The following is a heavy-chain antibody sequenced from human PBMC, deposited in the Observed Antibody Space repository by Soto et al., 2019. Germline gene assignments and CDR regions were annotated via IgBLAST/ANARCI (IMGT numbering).Heavy chain of an antibody. CDR3: ARDVGYCSITSCYPPGYGMDV. Sequence: QVQLQESGPGLVKPSETLSLTCTVSGGSISSYYWSWIRQPAGKGLEWIGRIYTSGSTNYNPSLKSRVTMSVDTSKNQFSLKLSSVTAADTAVYYCARDVGYCSITSCYPPGYGMDVWGQGTTVTVSS. J-gene: IGHJ6*02. CDR1: GGSISSYY. D-gene: IGHD2-2*01. CDR2: IYTSGST. V-gene: IGHV4-4*07.